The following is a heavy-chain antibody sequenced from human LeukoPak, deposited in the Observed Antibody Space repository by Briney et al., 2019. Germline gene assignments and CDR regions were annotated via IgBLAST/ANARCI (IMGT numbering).Heavy chain of an antibody. CDR1: RFTFSNYW. J-gene: IGHJ4*02. CDR2: INQDGSKK. Sequence: GGSLRLSCVASRFTFSNYWMSWVRQAPGKGLEWVANINQDGSKKPYADSMKGRFTISRDNAKESLYLQLNSLRADDAAVYYCAKWGPHCVGDYCPALDSWGQGTLVTVSS. CDR3: AKWGPHCVGDYCPALDS. D-gene: IGHD2-21*02. V-gene: IGHV3-7*01.